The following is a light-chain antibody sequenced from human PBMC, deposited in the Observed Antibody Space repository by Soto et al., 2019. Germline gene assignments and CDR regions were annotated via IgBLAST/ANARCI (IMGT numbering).Light chain of an antibody. J-gene: IGKJ3*01. CDR3: QKYDSSPRT. CDR2: AAS. CDR1: QGIANY. Sequence: DIQMTQSPSSLSASEGDTVTITCRASQGIANYLAWYQQKPGKPPKLLIYAASTLQSGVPFRFSGSGSGRYVTLTINSLQSEDVATYFCQKYDSSPRTFGPGTKVDLK. V-gene: IGKV1-27*01.